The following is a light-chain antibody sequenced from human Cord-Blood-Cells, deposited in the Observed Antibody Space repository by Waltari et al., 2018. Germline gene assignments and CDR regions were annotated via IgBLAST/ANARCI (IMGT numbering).Light chain of an antibody. J-gene: IGLJ1*01. V-gene: IGLV2-14*01. CDR1: SSDVGGYNY. Sequence: QSAPTQPASVSGSPGQSITISCTGTSSDVGGYNYVSWYQQHPGKAPKLMIYDVSKRPSGVSNRFSGSKSGNTASLTISGLQAEDEADYYCSSYTSSSTSSYVFGTGTKVTVL. CDR2: DVS. CDR3: SSYTSSSTSSYV.